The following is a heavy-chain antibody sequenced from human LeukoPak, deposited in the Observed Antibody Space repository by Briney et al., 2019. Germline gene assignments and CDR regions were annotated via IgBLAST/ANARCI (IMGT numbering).Heavy chain of an antibody. Sequence: SETLSLTCTVSGGSISSFYWSWIRQPPGKGLEWIGYIYYSGSTNYNPSLKSRVTISVDTSKNQFSLKLSSVTAADTAVYYCARGPAMVRGVIKAFRYWGQGTLVTVSS. CDR1: GGSISSFY. CDR2: IYYSGST. J-gene: IGHJ4*02. V-gene: IGHV4-59*12. CDR3: ARGPAMVRGVIKAFRY. D-gene: IGHD3-10*01.